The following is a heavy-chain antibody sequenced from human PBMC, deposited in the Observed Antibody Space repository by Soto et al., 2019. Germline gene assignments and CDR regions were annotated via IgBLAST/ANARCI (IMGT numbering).Heavy chain of an antibody. CDR2: INHSGST. J-gene: IGHJ5*02. Sequence: QVQLQQWGAGLLKPSETLSLTCAVYGGSFSGYYWSWIRQPPGKGLEWIGEINHSGSTNYNPSLKSRVTISVDTSKNQFSLKLSSVTAADTAVYYCARGLAIITMVRGERGFDPWGQGTLVTVSS. V-gene: IGHV4-34*01. CDR3: ARGLAIITMVRGERGFDP. CDR1: GGSFSGYY. D-gene: IGHD3-10*01.